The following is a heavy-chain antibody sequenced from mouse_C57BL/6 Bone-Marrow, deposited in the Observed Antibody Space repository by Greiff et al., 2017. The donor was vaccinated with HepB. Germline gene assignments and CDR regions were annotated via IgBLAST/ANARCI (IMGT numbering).Heavy chain of an antibody. V-gene: IGHV1-81*01. CDR2: IYPRSGNT. CDR1: GYTFTSYG. D-gene: IGHD4-1*01. J-gene: IGHJ2*01. CDR3: ARNRELGRVYYFDY. Sequence: VQLQQSGAELARPGASVKLSCKASGYTFTSYGISWVKQRTGQGLEWIGEIYPRSGNTYYNEKFKGKATLTADKSSSTAYMELRSLTSEDSAVYFCARNRELGRVYYFDYWGQGTTLTVSS.